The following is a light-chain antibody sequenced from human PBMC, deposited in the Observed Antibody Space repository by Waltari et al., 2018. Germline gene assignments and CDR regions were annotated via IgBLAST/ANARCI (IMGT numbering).Light chain of an antibody. J-gene: IGKJ1*01. CDR2: GAS. CDR3: QQYNNWPPCT. Sequence: EILMTQSPDTLSVSPGEKATLSCRASQSIRSNLAWYQQKPGKAARLLIYGASTRATGIPARFRSSGSGTEFTLTISSLQSEDFAVYYCQQYNNWPPCTFGQGTKVEVK. CDR1: QSIRSN. V-gene: IGKV3-15*01.